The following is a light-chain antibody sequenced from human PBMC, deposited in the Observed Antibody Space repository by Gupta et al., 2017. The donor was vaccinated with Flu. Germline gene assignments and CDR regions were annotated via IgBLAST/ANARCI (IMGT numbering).Light chain of an antibody. Sequence: SVLTQPHSVSESPGHTVTISCTRSEGNMVSNYVQWYQQRPGAAPTLIIDEDNQRPSGVPDLFTCSIEGSSTSATLTVSGLGADDYSYDHCQTNNDGLRVFGGGTKLTVL. CDR3: QTNNDGLRV. V-gene: IGLV6-57*03. J-gene: IGLJ3*02. CDR1: EGNMVSNY. CDR2: EDN.